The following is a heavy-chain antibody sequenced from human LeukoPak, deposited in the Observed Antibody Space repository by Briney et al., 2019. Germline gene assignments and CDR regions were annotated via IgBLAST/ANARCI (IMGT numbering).Heavy chain of an antibody. CDR1: GGTFSSYA. J-gene: IGHJ4*02. V-gene: IGHV1-69*05. Sequence: ASVKVSCKASGGTFSSYAISWVRQAPGQGLEWMGGIIPIFGTANYAQKFQGRVTITTDESTSTAYMELSSLRSEDTAVYYCATKGLLLWDAAQAFDYWGQGTLVTVSS. CDR2: IIPIFGTA. CDR3: ATKGLLLWDAAQAFDY. D-gene: IGHD3-10*01.